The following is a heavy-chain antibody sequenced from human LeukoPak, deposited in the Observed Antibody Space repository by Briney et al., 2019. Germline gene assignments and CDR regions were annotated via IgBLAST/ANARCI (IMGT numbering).Heavy chain of an antibody. CDR3: ARDSSTTVTGAFTI. Sequence: GGSLRVSCGESVFTFCRYGMHWVRQAPGKGLEWVAIIWYDGSNKYYADSVKGRFTISTDNSKNTLYLQMNSLRAEDTAVYYCARDSSTTVTGAFTIASQGTMVTVSS. CDR1: VFTFCRYG. D-gene: IGHD4-17*01. V-gene: IGHV3-33*01. CDR2: IWYDGSNK. J-gene: IGHJ3*02.